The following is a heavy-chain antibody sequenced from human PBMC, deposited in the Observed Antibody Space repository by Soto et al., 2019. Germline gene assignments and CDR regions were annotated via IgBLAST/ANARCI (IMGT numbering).Heavy chain of an antibody. CDR3: AKDGYSSGWYWFDP. V-gene: IGHV3-21*04. D-gene: IGHD6-19*01. Sequence: SLRLSCTTSGLTFMNYSINCVRQATGKGLEWVSSISSSSSYIYYADSVKGRFTISRDNAKNSLYLQMNSLRAEDTAVYYCAKDGYSSGWYWFDPWGQGTLVTVSS. J-gene: IGHJ5*02. CDR2: ISSSSSYI. CDR1: GLTFMNYS.